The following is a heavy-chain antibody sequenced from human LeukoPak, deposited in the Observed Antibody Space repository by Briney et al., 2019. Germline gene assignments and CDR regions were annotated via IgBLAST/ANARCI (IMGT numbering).Heavy chain of an antibody. CDR1: GGTFSSYA. J-gene: IGHJ6*03. V-gene: IGHV1-69*13. CDR3: ARAYYYGSGSLGDYYYYYMDV. D-gene: IGHD3-10*01. CDR2: IIPIFGTA. Sequence: SVKVSCKASGGTFSSYAISWVRQAPGQGLEWMGGIIPIFGTANYAQKFQGRVTITADESTSTAYMELSSLRSEDTAVYYCARAYYYGSGSLGDYYYYYMDVWGKGTTVTISS.